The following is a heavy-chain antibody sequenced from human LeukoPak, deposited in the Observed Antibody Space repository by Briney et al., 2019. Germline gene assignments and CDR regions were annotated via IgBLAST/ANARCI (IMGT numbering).Heavy chain of an antibody. V-gene: IGHV4-4*07. Sequence: PSETLSLTCAVYGGSFSGYYWSWIRQPAGKGLEWIGRIYTSGSTNYNPSLKSRVTMSVDTSKNQFSLKLSSVTAADTAVYYCARDGWFGDYMDVWGKGTTVTISS. CDR1: GGSFSGYY. D-gene: IGHD3-10*01. J-gene: IGHJ6*03. CDR3: ARDGWFGDYMDV. CDR2: IYTSGST.